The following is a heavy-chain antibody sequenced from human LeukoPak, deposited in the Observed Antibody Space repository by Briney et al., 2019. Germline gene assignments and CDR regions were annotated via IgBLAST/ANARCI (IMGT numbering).Heavy chain of an antibody. J-gene: IGHJ4*02. CDR2: IYDSGST. D-gene: IGHD5-12*01. CDR1: GGSMSSHY. Sequence: SETLPLTCSVSGGSMSSHYWSWIRQPPGKGLEWIGYIYDSGSTNYNPSLKSRGTISVDTSKSQFSLKLRSVTAADTAVYYCARLLYGGYSNDYWGQGTLVTVSS. CDR3: ARLLYGGYSNDY. V-gene: IGHV4-4*08.